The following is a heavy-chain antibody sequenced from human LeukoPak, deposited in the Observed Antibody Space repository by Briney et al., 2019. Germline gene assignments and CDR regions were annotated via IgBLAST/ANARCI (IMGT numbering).Heavy chain of an antibody. CDR1: GGSISSGGYY. Sequence: PSEALSLTCTVSGGSISSGGYYWSWIRQHPGKGLEWIGYIYYSGSTYYNPSLKSRVTISVDTSKNQFSLKLSSVTAADTAVYYCARARGYPSWFDPWGQGTLVTVSS. CDR2: IYYSGST. D-gene: IGHD1-1*01. J-gene: IGHJ5*02. CDR3: ARARGYPSWFDP. V-gene: IGHV4-31*03.